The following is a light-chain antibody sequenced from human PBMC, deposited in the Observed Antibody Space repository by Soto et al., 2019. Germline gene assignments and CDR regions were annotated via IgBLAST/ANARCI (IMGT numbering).Light chain of an antibody. CDR3: QQRSNWPLT. J-gene: IGKJ4*01. CDR2: DAP. CDR1: KPVGNY. V-gene: IGKV3-11*01. Sequence: EIVLTQSPATLSLSPGKRAPLSCRAGKPVGNYLAWYQQKPGQAPRLLIYDAPNRATGTPARFSGSGSGTDFTLTISSLEPEDFAVYYCQQRSNWPLTFGGGTKVEIK.